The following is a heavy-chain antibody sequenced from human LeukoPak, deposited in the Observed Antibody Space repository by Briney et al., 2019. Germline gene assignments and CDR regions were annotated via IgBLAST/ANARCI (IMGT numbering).Heavy chain of an antibody. J-gene: IGHJ4*02. CDR2: IYYSGST. CDR3: ARGAIVRGVDLDY. CDR1: GGSISSSSYY. Sequence: SETLSLTCTVSGGSISSSSYYWGWIRQPPGKGLEWIGSIYYSGSTYYNPSLKSRVTISVDTSKNQFSLKLSSVTAADTAVYYCARGAIVRGVDLDYWGQGTLVTVSS. D-gene: IGHD3-10*01. V-gene: IGHV4-39*01.